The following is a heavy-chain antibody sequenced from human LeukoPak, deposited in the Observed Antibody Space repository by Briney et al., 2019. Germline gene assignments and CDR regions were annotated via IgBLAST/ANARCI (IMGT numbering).Heavy chain of an antibody. CDR2: VYPNGRT. V-gene: IGHV3-66*04. Sequence: GGSLRLSCSASGFSVSGNYMNWVRQAPGQGPEWVSVVYPNGRTYYADSVKDRFTVARDNFRNTLYLQMDSLRVEDTALYYCARRWSLDLWGRGTLVTVSS. J-gene: IGHJ2*01. CDR1: GFSVSGNY. CDR3: ARRWSLDL.